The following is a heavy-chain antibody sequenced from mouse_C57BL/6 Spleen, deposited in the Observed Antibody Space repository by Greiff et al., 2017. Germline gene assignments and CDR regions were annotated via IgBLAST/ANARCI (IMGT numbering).Heavy chain of an antibody. V-gene: IGHV1-18*01. CDR2: INPNNGGT. CDR3: ARRGYSNDY. CDR1: GYTFTDYN. D-gene: IGHD2-5*01. Sequence: VQLQQSGPELVKPGASVKIPCKASGYTFTDYNMDWVKQSHGQSLEWIGDINPNNGGTIYNQKFKGKATLTVDTSSSTAYMELRGLTSEDTAVYYCARRGYSNDYWGQGTTLTVSS. J-gene: IGHJ2*01.